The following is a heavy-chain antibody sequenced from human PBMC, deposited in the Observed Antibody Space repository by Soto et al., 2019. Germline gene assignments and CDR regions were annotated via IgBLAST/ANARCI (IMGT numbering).Heavy chain of an antibody. V-gene: IGHV3-23*01. D-gene: IGHD5-12*01. CDR1: GFTFSSYA. CDR2: ISGSGGST. J-gene: IGHJ4*02. Sequence: GGSLRLSCAASGFTFSSYAMSWVRQAPGKGLEWVSAISGSGGSTYYADSVKGRFTISRDNSKNTLYLQMNSLRAEDTAVYYCARSYSGYDMAPPGCDYWGQGTLVTVSS. CDR3: ARSYSGYDMAPPGCDY.